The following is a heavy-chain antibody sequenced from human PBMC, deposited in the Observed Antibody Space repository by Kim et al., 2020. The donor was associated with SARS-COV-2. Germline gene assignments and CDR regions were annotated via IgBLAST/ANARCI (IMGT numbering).Heavy chain of an antibody. J-gene: IGHJ6*02. V-gene: IGHV3-11*05. Sequence: GGSLRLSCAASGFPFSDYYMSWIRQAPGKGLEWISYISDGSSSTNYADSVKGRFTISRDNAKNSLYLQMNSLRAEDTAVYYCARDRKAVRGVRPMYYYHGMDVWGQGTTVTVSS. CDR3: ARDRKAVRGVRPMYYYHGMDV. CDR2: ISDGSSST. CDR1: GFPFSDYY. D-gene: IGHD3-10*01.